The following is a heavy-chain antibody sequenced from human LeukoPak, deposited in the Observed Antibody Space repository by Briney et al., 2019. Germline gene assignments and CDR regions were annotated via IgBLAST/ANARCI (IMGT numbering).Heavy chain of an antibody. CDR1: GGTFSSYA. V-gene: IGHV1-69*06. CDR2: IIPIFGTA. Sequence: SVKVSCKASGGTFSSYAISWVRQAPGQGLEWMGGIIPIFGTANYAQKFQGRVTITADKSTSTAYMELSSLRSGDTAVYYCAREVYGSGSYYLDYWGQGTLVTVSS. J-gene: IGHJ4*02. D-gene: IGHD3-10*01. CDR3: AREVYGSGSYYLDY.